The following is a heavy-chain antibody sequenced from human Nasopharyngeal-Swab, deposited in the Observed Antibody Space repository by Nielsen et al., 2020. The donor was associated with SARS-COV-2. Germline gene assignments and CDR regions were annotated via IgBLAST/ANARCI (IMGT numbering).Heavy chain of an antibody. CDR1: GFTFSSYA. CDR2: ISGSGGST. V-gene: IGHV3-23*01. CDR3: AKRGYLGYCSGGSCFFDY. Sequence: GGSLRLSCAASGFTFSSYAMSWVRQAPGKGLEWVSAISGSGGSTHYADSVKGRFTISRDNSKNTLYLQMNSLRAEDTAVYYCAKRGYLGYCSGGSCFFDYWGQGTLVTVSS. J-gene: IGHJ4*02. D-gene: IGHD2-15*01.